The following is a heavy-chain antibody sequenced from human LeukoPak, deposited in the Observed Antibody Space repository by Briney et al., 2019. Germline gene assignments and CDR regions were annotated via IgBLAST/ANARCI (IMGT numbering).Heavy chain of an antibody. Sequence: ASVKVSCKASGYTFTGYYMHWVRQAPGQGLEWMGWINPNSGGTNYAQKFQGRVTMTRNTSISTAYMELSSLRSEDTAVYYCARGYGDYDGDPWGQGTLVTVSS. CDR3: ARGYGDYDGDP. CDR1: GYTFTGYY. D-gene: IGHD4-17*01. CDR2: INPNSGGT. J-gene: IGHJ5*02. V-gene: IGHV1-2*02.